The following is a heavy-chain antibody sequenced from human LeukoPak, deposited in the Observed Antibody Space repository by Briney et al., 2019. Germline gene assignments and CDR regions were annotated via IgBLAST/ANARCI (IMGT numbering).Heavy chain of an antibody. CDR1: GFTFSSYG. J-gene: IGHJ4*02. Sequence: GGSLRLSCAASGFTFSSYGMHWVRQAPGKGLEWVAVIWYDGSNKYYADSVKGRFTNSRDNSKNTLYLQMNSLRAEDTAVYYCAKSLGYGSISCHSPYNFWGQGTLVTVSS. V-gene: IGHV3-33*06. D-gene: IGHD2-15*01. CDR3: AKSLGYGSISCHSPYNF. CDR2: IWYDGSNK.